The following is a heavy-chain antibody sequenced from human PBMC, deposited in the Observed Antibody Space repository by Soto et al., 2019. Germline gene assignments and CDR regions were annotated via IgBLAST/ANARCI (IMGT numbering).Heavy chain of an antibody. CDR1: GYSSTGYY. D-gene: IGHD3-10*01. J-gene: IGHJ4*02. V-gene: IGHV1-2*02. CDR3: ARSPPQMVPGAAKYYFDY. Sequence: XPVKVTCTASGYSSTGYYMHWVRQAPEQGLEWMGWINPNSGGTNYAQKFQGRVTMTRDTSISTAYMELSRLRSDDTAVYYCARSPPQMVPGAAKYYFDYCGQGTLVTVSS. CDR2: INPNSGGT.